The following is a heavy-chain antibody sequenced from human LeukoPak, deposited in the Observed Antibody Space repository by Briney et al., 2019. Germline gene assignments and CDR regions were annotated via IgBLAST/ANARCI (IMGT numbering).Heavy chain of an antibody. CDR3: ARSSGSYSSDAFDI. V-gene: IGHV1-18*01. Sequence: ASVKVSCKASGYTFTSYAMHWVRQAPGQRLEWMGWISAYNGNTNYAQKLQGRVTMTTDTSTSTAYMELRSLRSDDTAVYYCARSSGSYSSDAFDIWGQGTMVTVSS. CDR2: ISAYNGNT. D-gene: IGHD1-26*01. J-gene: IGHJ3*02. CDR1: GYTFTSYA.